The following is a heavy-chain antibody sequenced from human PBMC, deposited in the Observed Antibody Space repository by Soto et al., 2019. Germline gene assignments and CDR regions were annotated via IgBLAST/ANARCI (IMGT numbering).Heavy chain of an antibody. CDR3: AKHYGSAWYPYYFDS. CDR2: VSFDGRNK. J-gene: IGHJ4*02. CDR1: EFTFSAYG. Sequence: QVQLVESGGGVVQPGRSLRLSCAASEFTFSAYGMHWVRQAPGKGLEWVAVVSFDGRNKYYADSAKGRFTISRDNSKNTLYLQMTSLRAEDTAVYYCAKHYGSAWYPYYFDSWGQGTLVTVSS. V-gene: IGHV3-30*18. D-gene: IGHD6-19*01.